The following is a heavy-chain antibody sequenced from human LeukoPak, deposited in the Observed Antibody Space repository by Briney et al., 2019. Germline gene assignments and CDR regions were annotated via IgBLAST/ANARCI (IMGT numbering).Heavy chain of an antibody. CDR3: ATYRQVLLPFES. Sequence: GGSLRLSCAASGFTFSSYGMSWVRQAPGKGLEWVSSIFPSGDEIHYADSVRGRFTISRDNSKSTLSLQMNRLRAEDTAMYYCATYRQVLLPFESWGQGTLVTVSS. V-gene: IGHV3-23*01. J-gene: IGHJ4*02. CDR1: GFTFSSYG. D-gene: IGHD2-8*02. CDR2: IFPSGDEI.